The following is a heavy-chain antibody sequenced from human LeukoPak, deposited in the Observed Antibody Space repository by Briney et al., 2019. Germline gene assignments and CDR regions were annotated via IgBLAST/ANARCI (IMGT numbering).Heavy chain of an antibody. CDR2: IYYSGSA. J-gene: IGHJ4*02. Sequence: TLSLTCAVSGDSFSSASYSWSWIRQPPGKGLEWIGYIYYSGSAYYNPSFKSPVTISVDTSKNQFSLKLSSVTAPDTAVYYCARGRPYFDYWGQGTLVTVSS. CDR1: GDSFSSASYS. CDR3: ARGRPYFDY. V-gene: IGHV4-30-4*07.